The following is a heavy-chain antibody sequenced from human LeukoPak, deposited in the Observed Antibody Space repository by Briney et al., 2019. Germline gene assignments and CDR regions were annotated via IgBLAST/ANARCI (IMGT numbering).Heavy chain of an antibody. V-gene: IGHV3-66*01. CDR3: ARDSGSEFGPNDAFVI. D-gene: IGHD3-10*01. Sequence: GGSLRLSCAASEFTVSSNYMNWVRQAPGKGLEWVSVIYSGGSTYYADSVKGRFTISRDNSKKMLYLQMNSLRAEDTAVYYCARDSGSEFGPNDAFVIWGQGTMVTVSS. J-gene: IGHJ3*02. CDR2: IYSGGST. CDR1: EFTVSSNY.